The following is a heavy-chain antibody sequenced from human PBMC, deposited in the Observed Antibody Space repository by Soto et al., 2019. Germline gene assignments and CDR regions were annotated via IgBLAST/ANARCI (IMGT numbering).Heavy chain of an antibody. Sequence: PGESLKISCKGSGFTFTSYWIAWVRQMPGKGLEWMGIIYPGDSDSSYSPSFQGQVTISADKSINTAYLHWSSLKSSDTDIYYCAKHEGYCSTTTCYNFDCWGQGSLVTVSS. J-gene: IGHJ4*02. V-gene: IGHV5-51*01. CDR1: GFTFTSYW. CDR3: AKHEGYCSTTTCYNFDC. CDR2: IYPGDSDS. D-gene: IGHD2-2*01.